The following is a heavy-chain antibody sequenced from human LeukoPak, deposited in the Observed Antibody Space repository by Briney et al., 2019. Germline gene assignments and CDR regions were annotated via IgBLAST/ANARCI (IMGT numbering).Heavy chain of an antibody. CDR2: IYYSGST. V-gene: IGHV4-59*01. CDR3: ARDLPTHYDFWSGPPGTYYMDV. CDR1: GGSISSYY. D-gene: IGHD3-3*01. J-gene: IGHJ6*03. Sequence: PSETLSLTCTVSGGSISSYYWSWIRQPPGKGLEWIGYIYYSGSTNYNPSLKGRVTISVDTSKNQFSLKLSSVTAADTAVYYCARDLPTHYDFWSGPPGTYYMDVWGKGTTVTVSS.